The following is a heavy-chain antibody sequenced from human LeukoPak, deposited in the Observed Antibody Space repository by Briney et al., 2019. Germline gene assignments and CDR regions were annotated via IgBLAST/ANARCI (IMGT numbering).Heavy chain of an antibody. CDR3: ATGISTVTTSFDY. Sequence: SETLSLTCAVSGGSISSGGYSWSWIRQPPGKGLEWIGYIYHSGSTYYNPSLKSRVTISVDRSKNQFSLKLSSVTAADTAVYYCATGISTVTTSFDYWGQGTLVTVSS. CDR1: GGSISSGGYS. D-gene: IGHD4-17*01. V-gene: IGHV4-30-2*01. J-gene: IGHJ4*02. CDR2: IYHSGST.